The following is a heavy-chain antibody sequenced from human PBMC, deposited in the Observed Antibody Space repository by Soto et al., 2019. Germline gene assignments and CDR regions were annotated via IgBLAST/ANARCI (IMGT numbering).Heavy chain of an antibody. D-gene: IGHD1-26*01. CDR2: IHSSGRT. CDR3: AARGSYFGS. V-gene: IGHV4-31*03. CDR1: GGSIRSYGYY. Sequence: SEPLELTCKVSGGSIRSYGYYWSWIRQHPGKGLEWIGYIHSSGRTYYNPSLESRVTISADPSKTQFSLKLTSVTAADTAVYYCAARGSYFGSWGQGTLVTVSS. J-gene: IGHJ4*02.